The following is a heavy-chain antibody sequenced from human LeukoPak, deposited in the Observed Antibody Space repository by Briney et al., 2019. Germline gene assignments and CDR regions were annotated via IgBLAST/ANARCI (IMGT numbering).Heavy chain of an antibody. Sequence: GGSLRLSCAASGFPFSSYWMSWVRKAPGKGREWVANIKQDGSEKYYVDSVKGRFTISRDNAKNSLYLQMNSLRAEDTAVYYCAREGPYSGSHLDAFDIWGQGTMVTVSS. CDR1: GFPFSSYW. V-gene: IGHV3-7*03. CDR3: AREGPYSGSHLDAFDI. D-gene: IGHD1-26*01. J-gene: IGHJ3*02. CDR2: IKQDGSEK.